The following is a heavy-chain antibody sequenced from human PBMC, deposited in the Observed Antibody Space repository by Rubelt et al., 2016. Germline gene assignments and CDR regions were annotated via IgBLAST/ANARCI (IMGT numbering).Heavy chain of an antibody. V-gene: IGHV4-38-2*02. CDR1: GYSISNGYY. Sequence: QVQLQESGPGLVKPSETLSLTCSVSGYSISNGYYWGWIRQPPGKGLEWIGSIYHSGSTYYNPSLNSRVTLSLDTSKKQLSLKLGFVTAADTDVYYCARSQTGATLDAFDIWGQGTMVTVSS. D-gene: IGHD1-26*01. CDR2: IYHSGST. J-gene: IGHJ3*02. CDR3: ARSQTGATLDAFDI.